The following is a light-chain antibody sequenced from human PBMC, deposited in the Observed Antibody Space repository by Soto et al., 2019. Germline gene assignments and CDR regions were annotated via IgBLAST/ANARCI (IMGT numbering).Light chain of an antibody. V-gene: IGKV1-33*01. Sequence: DIQMIQSPSSLSASIGDRVTITCRRSQEISNALNWYQQKPGKAPKLLIYDVSHLETGVPSRFSGGGSGTDFTFTINSLQAEDIATYYCQQYDDLPYTFGQGTKLQIK. J-gene: IGKJ2*01. CDR1: QEISNA. CDR3: QQYDDLPYT. CDR2: DVS.